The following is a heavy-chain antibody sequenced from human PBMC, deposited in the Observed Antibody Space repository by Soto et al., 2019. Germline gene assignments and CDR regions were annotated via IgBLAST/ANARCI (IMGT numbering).Heavy chain of an antibody. J-gene: IGHJ4*02. CDR2: IYPGDSDT. Sequence: PGASLKISCNGSGYSFTIYCIGLVPQMPGKGLEWMGIIYPGDSDTRYSPSFQCQVTISADKSISTAYLQWSSLKASDTAMYYCASQGPSLSSSWYFDYWGQGTLVTVAS. D-gene: IGHD6-13*01. CDR1: GYSFTIYC. CDR3: ASQGPSLSSSWYFDY. V-gene: IGHV5-51*01.